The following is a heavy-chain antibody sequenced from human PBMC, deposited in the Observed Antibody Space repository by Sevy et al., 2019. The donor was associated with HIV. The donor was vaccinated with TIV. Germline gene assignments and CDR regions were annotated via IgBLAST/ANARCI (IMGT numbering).Heavy chain of an antibody. J-gene: IGHJ6*02. CDR3: AREGGAAAGTGSYYYYGMDV. Sequence: SETLSLTCAVYGGSFSGYYWSWIRQPPGKGLEWIGEINQSGNTNYNPSLKSRVTISVDTSKNQFSLKLSSVTAADTAVYYCAREGGAAAGTGSYYYYGMDVWGQGTTVTVSS. CDR1: GGSFSGYY. CDR2: INQSGNT. V-gene: IGHV4-34*01. D-gene: IGHD6-13*01.